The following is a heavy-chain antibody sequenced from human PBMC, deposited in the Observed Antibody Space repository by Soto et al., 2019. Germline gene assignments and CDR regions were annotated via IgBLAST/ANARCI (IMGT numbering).Heavy chain of an antibody. CDR2: IYPGDSDT. CDR3: ARGRYSYDSSGYYQFDY. D-gene: IGHD3-22*01. V-gene: IGHV5-51*01. J-gene: IGHJ4*01. Sequence: GESLKISCKGSGYTFTSYWIGWVRQMPGKGLEWMGIIYPGDSDTRYGPSFQGQVTISADKSISTAYLQWSSLKASDTAIYYCARGRYSYDSSGYYQFDYWGHGTLVTVSS. CDR1: GYTFTSYW.